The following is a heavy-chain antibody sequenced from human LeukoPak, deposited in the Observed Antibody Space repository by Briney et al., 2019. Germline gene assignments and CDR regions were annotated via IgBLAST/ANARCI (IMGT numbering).Heavy chain of an antibody. Sequence: GRSLRLSCAASGFTLSSYGMHWVRQAPGKGLEWVAVISYDGSNKYYADSVKGRFTISGDNSKNTMFLQMNSLRADDTAVYYCPRQSYASGWNPFDYWGQGILVTVSS. J-gene: IGHJ4*02. CDR3: PRQSYASGWNPFDY. CDR2: ISYDGSNK. V-gene: IGHV3-30*03. D-gene: IGHD6-19*01. CDR1: GFTLSSYG.